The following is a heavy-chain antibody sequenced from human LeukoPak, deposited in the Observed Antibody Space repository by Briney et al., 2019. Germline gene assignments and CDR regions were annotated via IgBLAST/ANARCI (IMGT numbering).Heavy chain of an antibody. V-gene: IGHV4-59*12. J-gene: IGHJ4*02. D-gene: IGHD6-19*01. CDR2: IYYSGST. Sequence: SETLSLTCTVSGGSISSYYWSWIRQPPGKGLEWIGYIYYSGSTNYNPSLKSRVTISVDTSKNQFSLKLSSVTAADTAVYYCARGDPSTDYSSGWYPDYWGQGTLVTVSS. CDR3: ARGDPSTDYSSGWYPDY. CDR1: GGSISSYY.